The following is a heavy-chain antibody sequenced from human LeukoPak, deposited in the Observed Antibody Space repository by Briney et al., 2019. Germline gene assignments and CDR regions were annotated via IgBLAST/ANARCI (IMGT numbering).Heavy chain of an antibody. CDR1: GFTFSSYA. CDR3: AKDGGDGSSSYYYYYYGMDV. Sequence: GGSLRLSCAASGFTFSSYAMSWVRQAPGKGLEWVSAISGSGGSTYYADSVKGRFTISRDNSKNTLYLQMNSLRAEDTAVYYCAKDGGDGSSSYYYYYYGMDVWGQGTTVTVSS. V-gene: IGHV3-23*01. D-gene: IGHD6-6*01. CDR2: ISGSGGST. J-gene: IGHJ6*02.